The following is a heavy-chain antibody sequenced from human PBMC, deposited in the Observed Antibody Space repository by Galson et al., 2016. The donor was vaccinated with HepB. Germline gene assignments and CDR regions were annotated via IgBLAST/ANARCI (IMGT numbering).Heavy chain of an antibody. D-gene: IGHD6-19*01. J-gene: IGHJ4*02. Sequence: SLRLSCAASGFTLAGNGMTWARQAPGKGLEWVSDIGGSDGYTYYADSVKGRFTISRDSSQNTLYLQMNSLRTEDTAVYFCARKSMAGPRSYFDYWGQGTLVTVSS. CDR3: ARKSMAGPRSYFDY. CDR2: IGGSDGYT. V-gene: IGHV3-23*01. CDR1: GFTLAGNG.